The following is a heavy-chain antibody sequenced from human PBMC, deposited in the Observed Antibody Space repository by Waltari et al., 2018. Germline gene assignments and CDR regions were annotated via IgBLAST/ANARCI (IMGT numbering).Heavy chain of an antibody. CDR3: ASDSGPYYSSDGMDV. Sequence: QVQLQESGPGLVKPSETLSLTCTVSGGSISSYYWSWIRQPPGKGVEWIENIYYSGSTNYNPSLTRRVTISVDTSKNQFSLKLSSVTAADTAVYYCASDSGPYYSSDGMDVWGQGTMVTVSS. V-gene: IGHV4-59*01. CDR2: IYYSGST. CDR1: GGSISSYY. J-gene: IGHJ6*02.